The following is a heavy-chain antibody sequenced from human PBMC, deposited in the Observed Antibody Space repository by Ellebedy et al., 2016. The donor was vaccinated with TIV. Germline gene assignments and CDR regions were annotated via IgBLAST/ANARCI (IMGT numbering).Heavy chain of an antibody. CDR2: INTGNGNT. J-gene: IGHJ4*02. V-gene: IGHV1-3*04. D-gene: IGHD2-8*01. CDR1: GYTFTDYV. CDR3: ARGHCTNGVCYTPY. Sequence: AASVKVSCKASGYTFTDYVMHWVRQAPGQRLEWMGWINTGNGNTKYSQNFQGRVTITRDTSASTAYMELSSLRSEDTAVYYCARGHCTNGVCYTPYWGQGTQVTVSS.